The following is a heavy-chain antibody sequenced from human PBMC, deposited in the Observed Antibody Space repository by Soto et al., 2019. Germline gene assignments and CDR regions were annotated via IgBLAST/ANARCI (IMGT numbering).Heavy chain of an antibody. CDR1: GGTILDSTYC. D-gene: IGHD3-16*01. V-gene: IGHV4-39*02. CDR2: IFYSGGT. J-gene: IGHJ4*02. CDR3: ARDRFFDY. Sequence: SETLCLTCTVSGGTILDSTYCWAWIRQSPGKGLEWIGTIFYSGGTFYTPSLESRVTMSIDTSNNQFSLKLTSVTAADTAVYYCARDRFFDYWGQGTLVTVSS.